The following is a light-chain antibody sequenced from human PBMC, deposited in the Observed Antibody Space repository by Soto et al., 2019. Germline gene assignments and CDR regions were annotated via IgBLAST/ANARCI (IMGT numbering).Light chain of an antibody. J-gene: IGLJ2*01. CDR3: RSHAGSNKFGV. V-gene: IGLV2-8*01. CDR2: EVT. Sequence: QSALTQPPSASGSPGQSVTISCTGTSSDIGGYNYVSWYQQHPGKAPRLMIYEVTKRPSGVPDRFSGSKSGNTASLTVSGIQAEDEAYYYCRSHAGSNKFGVFGGGTKLTVL. CDR1: SSDIGGYNY.